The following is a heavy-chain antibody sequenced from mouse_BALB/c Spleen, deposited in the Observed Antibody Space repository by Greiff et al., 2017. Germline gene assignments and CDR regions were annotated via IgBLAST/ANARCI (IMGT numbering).Heavy chain of an antibody. V-gene: IGHV5-12-1*01. J-gene: IGHJ4*01. CDR1: GFAFSSYD. CDR2: ISSGGGST. Sequence: EVQGVESGGGLVKPGGSLKLSCAASGFAFSSYDMSWVRQTPEKRLEWVAYISSGGGSTYYPDTVKGRFTISRDNAKNTLYLQMSSLKSEDTAMYYCARRGLDYWGQGTSVTVSS. CDR3: ARRGLDY.